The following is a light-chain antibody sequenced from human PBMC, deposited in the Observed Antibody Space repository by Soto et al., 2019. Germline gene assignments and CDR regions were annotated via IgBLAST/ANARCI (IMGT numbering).Light chain of an antibody. Sequence: DIQMTQSPPSLSASVGDSVTITCRASQGIGTSLAWYQQKPGKVPKLLIYTASTLQSGVPSRFSGSGSGTDFTLTISSLQPEDFATYYCQQSYSTPLTFGGGTKVEIK. J-gene: IGKJ4*01. V-gene: IGKV1-27*01. CDR3: QQSYSTPLT. CDR1: QGIGTS. CDR2: TAS.